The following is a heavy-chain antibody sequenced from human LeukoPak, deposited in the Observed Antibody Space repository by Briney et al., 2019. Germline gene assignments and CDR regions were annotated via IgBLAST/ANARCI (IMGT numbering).Heavy chain of an antibody. V-gene: IGHV1-46*01. D-gene: IGHD3-22*01. Sequence: ASVKVSCKASGYTFTSYYMHWVRQAPGQGLEWMGIINPSGGSTNYAQKFQGRVTITTDESTSTAYMELSSLRSEDTAVYYCARDRYAHYYDSSGYYPDWGQGTLVTVSS. CDR1: GYTFTSYY. J-gene: IGHJ1*01. CDR3: ARDRYAHYYDSSGYYPD. CDR2: INPSGGST.